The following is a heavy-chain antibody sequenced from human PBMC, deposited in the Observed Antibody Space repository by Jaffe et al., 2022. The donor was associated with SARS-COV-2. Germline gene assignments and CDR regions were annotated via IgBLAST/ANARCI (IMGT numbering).Heavy chain of an antibody. J-gene: IGHJ5*02. V-gene: IGHV4-39*01. CDR1: GGSISGTTHF. D-gene: IGHD6-19*01. CDR3: ARGGSGWAYNWFDP. Sequence: QLQLQESGPGLVKPSETLSLTCTVSGGSISGTTHFWGWIRQPPGKGLEWIGSIFYSGSTYYNPSLKSRVTVSVDTSKNQFSLRLSSVTAADTAVYYCARGGSGWAYNWFDPWGQGTLVTVSS. CDR2: IFYSGST.